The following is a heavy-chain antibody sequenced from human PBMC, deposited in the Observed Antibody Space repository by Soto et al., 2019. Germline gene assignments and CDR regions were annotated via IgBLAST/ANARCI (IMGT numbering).Heavy chain of an antibody. D-gene: IGHD3-16*01. V-gene: IGHV1-8*01. J-gene: IGHJ6*02. CDR1: GYTFTSYD. CDR3: AREGVRGMDV. CDR2: RNPNSANT. Sequence: QVQLVQSGAEVKKPGASVKVSCKASGYTFTSYDINWVRQATGQGREWMGWRNPNSANTGYAQKSQGRVTMTSNTSISTAYMELNSLGSEDTAVYYCAREGVRGMDVWGQGSAVTVCS.